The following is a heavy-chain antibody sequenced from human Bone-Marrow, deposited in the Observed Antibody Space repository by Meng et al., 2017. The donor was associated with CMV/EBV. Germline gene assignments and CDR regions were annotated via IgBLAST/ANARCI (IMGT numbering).Heavy chain of an antibody. CDR3: AKGVYDIPH. Sequence: ASVKVSCKASGYTFSSHGINWVRQAPGRGLEWMGWISAYSGNTKYAQKVKGRVTMTTDTSTSTAYMEMTSLRSDDTAVYYCAKGVYDIPHWGQGTTVTVSS. D-gene: IGHD1-14*01. J-gene: IGHJ6*02. CDR1: GYTFSSHG. CDR2: ISAYSGNT. V-gene: IGHV1-18*01.